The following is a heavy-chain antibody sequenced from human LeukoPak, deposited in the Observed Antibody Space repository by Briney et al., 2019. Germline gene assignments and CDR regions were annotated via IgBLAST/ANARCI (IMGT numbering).Heavy chain of an antibody. CDR2: IIPILGIA. V-gene: IGHV1-69*04. D-gene: IGHD3-22*01. Sequence: SVKVSCKASGGTFSSYAISWVRQAPGQGLEWMGRIIPILGIANHAQKFQGRVTITADKSTSTAYMELSSLRSEDTAVYYCARGAGLLPPYYFDYWGQGTLVTVSS. CDR1: GGTFSSYA. J-gene: IGHJ4*02. CDR3: ARGAGLLPPYYFDY.